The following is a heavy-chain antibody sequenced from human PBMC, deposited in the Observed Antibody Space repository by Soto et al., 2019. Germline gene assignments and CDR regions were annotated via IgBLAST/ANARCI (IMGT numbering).Heavy chain of an antibody. J-gene: IGHJ4*02. CDR1: GFTFSNKW. Sequence: PGGSLRLSCTGSGFTFSNKWIHWVRQAPGKGLVWAARIDGYSTMTNYADSVKGRFTISRDNAKNTVFLHVNSLTDEDTAVYYCARGGAMGVDYWGQGTLVTVSS. D-gene: IGHD1-26*01. CDR2: IDGYSTMT. V-gene: IGHV3-74*01. CDR3: ARGGAMGVDY.